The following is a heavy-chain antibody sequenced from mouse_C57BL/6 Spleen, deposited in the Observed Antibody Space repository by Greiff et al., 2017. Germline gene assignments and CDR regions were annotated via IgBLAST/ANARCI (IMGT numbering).Heavy chain of an antibody. CDR2: IHPNSGST. D-gene: IGHD1-1*01. J-gene: IGHJ1*03. Sequence: VQLQQPGAELVKPGASVKLSCKASGYTFTSYWMHWVKQRPGQGLEWIGMIHPNSGSTNYNEKFKSKATLTVDKSSRTAYMQLSSLTSEDSAVYYCARSPITTVVAPYWYFDVWGTGTTVTVSS. V-gene: IGHV1-64*01. CDR1: GYTFTSYW. CDR3: ARSPITTVVAPYWYFDV.